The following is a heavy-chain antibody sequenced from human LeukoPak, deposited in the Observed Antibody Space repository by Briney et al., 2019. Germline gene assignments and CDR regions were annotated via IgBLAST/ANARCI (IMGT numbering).Heavy chain of an antibody. Sequence: SETLSLTCTVSGGSISSGSYYWSWIRQPGGKGLEWIGRIYNSGNTNYNPSLKSRVTISVDTSKNQFSLKLSSVTAADTAVYYCARDHYYYDSTGYYYLDYWGQGTLVTVSS. D-gene: IGHD3-22*01. CDR3: ARDHYYYDSTGYYYLDY. J-gene: IGHJ4*02. V-gene: IGHV4-61*02. CDR2: IYNSGNT. CDR1: GGSISSGSYY.